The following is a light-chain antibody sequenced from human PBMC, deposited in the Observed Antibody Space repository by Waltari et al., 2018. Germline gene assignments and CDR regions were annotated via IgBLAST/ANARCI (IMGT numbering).Light chain of an antibody. CDR1: QTVDTY. J-gene: IGKJ4*01. CDR3: QQRGGWPLT. V-gene: IGKV3-11*01. CDR2: ETS. Sequence: EIVLTQSPATRSLSQGARSTLSCRASQTVDTYLAWYQQRPGQAPRLLIYETSNRATGIPDRFSGSGSETDFTLTISSLEPEDFAVYYCQQRGGWPLTFGGGSKVVI.